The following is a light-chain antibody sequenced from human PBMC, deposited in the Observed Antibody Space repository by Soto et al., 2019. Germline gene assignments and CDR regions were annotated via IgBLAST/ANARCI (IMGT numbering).Light chain of an antibody. J-gene: IGLJ1*01. CDR2: EVS. CDR1: SSDVGGYNY. V-gene: IGLV2-14*01. Sequence: QSVLTQPASVSGSPGQSITISCTGTSSDVGGYNYVSWYQQHPGKAPKLMIYEVSNRPSGVSNRFSGSKSGNTASLTISGLQAEDEADYYCNSYATGNTRVFGTGTKVTVL. CDR3: NSYATGNTRV.